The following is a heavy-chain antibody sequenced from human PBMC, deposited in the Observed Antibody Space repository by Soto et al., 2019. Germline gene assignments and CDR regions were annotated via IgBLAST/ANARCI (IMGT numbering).Heavy chain of an antibody. J-gene: IGHJ4*02. CDR3: AHRPIVGAAS. D-gene: IGHD1-26*01. CDR2: IFHSGST. V-gene: IGHV4-4*02. Sequence: QLQLQESGPGLVKPSGTLSLTCAVFGGSISNSNWWTWVRQPPGKGLDWIGGIFHSGSTNYNSSLMGRVTISVDKANNQFSLKLSSVPAADTAVCYCAHRPIVGAASWGQGTLVNVSS. CDR1: GGSISNSNW.